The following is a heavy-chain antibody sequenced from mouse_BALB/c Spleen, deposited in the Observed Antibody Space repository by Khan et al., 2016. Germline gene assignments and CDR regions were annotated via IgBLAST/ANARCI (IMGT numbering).Heavy chain of an antibody. CDR1: GFSLTSYG. CDR2: IWSGGST. J-gene: IGHJ2*01. CDR3: ARNWDY. V-gene: IGHV2-2*02. Sequence: VELVESGPGLVQPSQSLSITCTVSGFSLTSYGVHWVRQSPGKGLEWLGVIWSGGSTDYNADFISRLSISKDNSKSQVFFKMNSVQANDTAIYYCARNWDYWGQGTTLIVSS.